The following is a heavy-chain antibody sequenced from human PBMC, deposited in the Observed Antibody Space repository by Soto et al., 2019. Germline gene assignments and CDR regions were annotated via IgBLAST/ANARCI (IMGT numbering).Heavy chain of an antibody. Sequence: EVQLVESEGGLVQPGGSLRLSCAASGFTFSYYWMHWVRQAPGQGLVWVSRIHSDGSSTTYADSVKGRFTISRDNAKNTLYLQMNSLRDDDSAVHYCAWGLRGSCDLWGQGTMDTVSS. CDR2: IHSDGSST. D-gene: IGHD3-10*01. CDR1: GFTFSYYW. V-gene: IGHV3-74*01. J-gene: IGHJ3*01. CDR3: AWGLRGSCDL.